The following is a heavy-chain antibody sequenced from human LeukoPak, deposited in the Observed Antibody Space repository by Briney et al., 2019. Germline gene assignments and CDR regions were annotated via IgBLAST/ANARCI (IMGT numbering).Heavy chain of an antibody. CDR1: GFTFSSYW. Sequence: GGSLRLSCAASGFTFSSYWMHWVRQAPGKGLVWVSRINSDGSSTSYADSVKGRFTISRDNAKNTLYLQMNSLRAEDTAVYYCVSYHDSSGYLFDYWGQGTLVTVSS. J-gene: IGHJ4*02. CDR2: INSDGSST. D-gene: IGHD3-22*01. CDR3: VSYHDSSGYLFDY. V-gene: IGHV3-74*01.